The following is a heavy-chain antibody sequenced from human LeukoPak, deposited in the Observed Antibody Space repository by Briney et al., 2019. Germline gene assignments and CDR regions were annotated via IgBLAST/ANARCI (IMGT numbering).Heavy chain of an antibody. V-gene: IGHV1-18*01. D-gene: IGHD6-19*01. J-gene: IGHJ4*02. CDR1: GYTFTSYG. CDR3: ARDNFPYSSGWYGLFVFDY. CDR2: ISAYNGNT. Sequence: ASVKVSCKASGYTFTSYGISWVRQAPGQGLEWMGWISAYNGNTNYAQKLRGRVTMTTDTSTSTAYMELRSLRSDDTAVYYCARDNFPYSSGWYGLFVFDYWGQGTLVTVSS.